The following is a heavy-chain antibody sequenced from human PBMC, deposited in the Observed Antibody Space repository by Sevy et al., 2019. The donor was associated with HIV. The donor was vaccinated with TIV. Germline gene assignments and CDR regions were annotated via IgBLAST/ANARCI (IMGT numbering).Heavy chain of an antibody. V-gene: IGHV1-18*01. D-gene: IGHD3-10*01. J-gene: IGHJ5*02. CDR2: IGAYNGNI. CDR3: ARISTVRGLFNYFDP. Sequence: ASVKVSCKASGYTFSSFGVSWVRQAPGQGLEWMGWIGAYNGNIKYAQNLQDRVTMTTDTSTSTAYMELTSLTSDDTAVYFCARISTVRGLFNYFDPWGQRTLVTVSS. CDR1: GYTFSSFG.